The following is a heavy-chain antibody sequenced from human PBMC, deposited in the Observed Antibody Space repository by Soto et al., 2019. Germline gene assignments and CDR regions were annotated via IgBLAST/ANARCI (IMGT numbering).Heavy chain of an antibody. V-gene: IGHV4-39*01. D-gene: IGHD2-15*01. J-gene: IGHJ4*02. CDR3: GKVLVGATGHTDSDS. CDR2: IDYNGVT. CDR1: GGSIYRSGYY. Sequence: PETLSLTCTVSGGSIYRSGYYWGWIRQPPGRGLEWIGNIDYNGVTYSNPSLKSRVTISRDTSKNQFSLKLTSVTAADTALYYCGKVLVGATGHTDSDSWGPGTLVTVSS.